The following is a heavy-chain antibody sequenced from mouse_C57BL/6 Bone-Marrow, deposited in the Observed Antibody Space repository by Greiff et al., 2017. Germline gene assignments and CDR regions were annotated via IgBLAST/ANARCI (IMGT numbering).Heavy chain of an antibody. CDR3: ASSHYYGSSDWYFDV. CDR1: GYAFSSSW. V-gene: IGHV1-82*01. J-gene: IGHJ1*03. Sequence: QVQLQQSGPELVKPGASVKISCKASGYAFSSSWMNWVKQRPGKGLEWIGRIYPGDGDTNYNGKFKGKATLTADKSSSTAYMQLSSLTSEDSAVYFCASSHYYGSSDWYFDVWGTGTTVTVSS. CDR2: IYPGDGDT. D-gene: IGHD1-1*01.